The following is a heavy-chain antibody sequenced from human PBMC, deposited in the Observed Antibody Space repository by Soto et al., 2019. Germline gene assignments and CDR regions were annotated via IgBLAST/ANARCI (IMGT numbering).Heavy chain of an antibody. CDR1: GGSFSGYY. J-gene: IGHJ5*02. CDR2: INHSGSP. CDR3: ATANWSHHYFDP. Sequence: ETLSLTCAVYGGSFSGYYWSWLRQPPGKGLEWIGEINHSGSPNYNPSLKSRVTISVDTSKNQFSLKMTSVTAADTAVYYCATANWSHHYFDPWGQGTLVTFSS. D-gene: IGHD1-1*01. V-gene: IGHV4-34*01.